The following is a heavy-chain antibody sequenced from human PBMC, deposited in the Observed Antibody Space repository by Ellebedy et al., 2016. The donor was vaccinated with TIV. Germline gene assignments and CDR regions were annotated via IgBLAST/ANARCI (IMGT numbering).Heavy chain of an antibody. V-gene: IGHV3-7*03. CDR3: ARDGSYGDYLYPMHAFEI. CDR2: IYQDGSVK. Sequence: GESLKISCAASGFSFSSYWMSWVRQAPGKGLEWVANIYQDGSVKYYVDSVKGRFTISRDNAKNSLFLQMNSLRGEDTAVYYCARDGSYGDYLYPMHAFEIWGQGTMVTVSS. D-gene: IGHD4-17*01. CDR1: GFSFSSYW. J-gene: IGHJ3*02.